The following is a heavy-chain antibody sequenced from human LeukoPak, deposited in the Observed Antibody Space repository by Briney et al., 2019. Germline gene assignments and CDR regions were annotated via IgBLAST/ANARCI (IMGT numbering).Heavy chain of an antibody. CDR2: IYPGDSVT. V-gene: IGHV5-51*01. CDR1: GYSFTSYW. D-gene: IGHD6-19*01. CDR3: ARHPSYSSGSLDY. J-gene: IGHJ4*02. Sequence: PGESLKISCKGSGYSFTSYWIGWVRQMPGKGLEWMGIIYPGDSVTRYSPSFQGQVTISADKSISTAYLQWSSLKASDTAMYYCARHPSYSSGSLDYWGQGTLVTVSS.